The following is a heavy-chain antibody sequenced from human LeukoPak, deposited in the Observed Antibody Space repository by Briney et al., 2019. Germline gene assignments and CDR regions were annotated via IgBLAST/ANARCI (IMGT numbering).Heavy chain of an antibody. CDR2: INPNSGGT. J-gene: IGHJ4*02. D-gene: IGHD3-10*01. CDR1: GYXFTAYY. Sequence: ASVKVSCKASGYXFTAYYIHWVRQAPGQGLEWMGWINPNSGGTNYAQKFQGRVTMTRDTSSSTAYMELSRLRSDDTAVYYCARDYSYYDSGSYSNVDYWGQGTLVTVSS. CDR3: ARDYSYYDSGSYSNVDY. V-gene: IGHV1-2*02.